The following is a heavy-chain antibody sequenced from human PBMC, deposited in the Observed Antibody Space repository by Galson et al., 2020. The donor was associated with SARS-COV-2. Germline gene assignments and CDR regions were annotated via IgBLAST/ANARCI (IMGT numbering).Heavy chain of an antibody. V-gene: IGHV3-23*01. J-gene: IGHJ4*02. Sequence: GGSLRLSCAASGFTFSRYAMAWVSQAPGKGLEWVSGISGGGGSTYYADSVKGRFTISRDISQNTVYLQMSSLRAEDTAVYYCAKDRGNDYGDQLDFWGQGTQVTVSS. CDR3: AKDRGNDYGDQLDF. D-gene: IGHD4-17*01. CDR2: ISGGGGST. CDR1: GFTFSRYA.